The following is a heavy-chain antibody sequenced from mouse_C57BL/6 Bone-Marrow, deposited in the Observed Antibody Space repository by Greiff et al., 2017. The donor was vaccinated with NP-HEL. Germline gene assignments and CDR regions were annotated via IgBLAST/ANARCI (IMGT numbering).Heavy chain of an antibody. CDR2: IYPGDGDT. CDR3: ARSHYERSYFDY. Sequence: QVQLKQSGAELVKPGASVKISCKASGYAFSSYWMNWVKQRPGKGLEWIGQIYPGDGDTNYNGKFKGKATLTADKSSSTAYMQLSSLTSEDSAVYFCARSHYERSYFDYWGQGTTLTVSS. V-gene: IGHV1-80*01. D-gene: IGHD2-4*01. J-gene: IGHJ2*01. CDR1: GYAFSSYW.